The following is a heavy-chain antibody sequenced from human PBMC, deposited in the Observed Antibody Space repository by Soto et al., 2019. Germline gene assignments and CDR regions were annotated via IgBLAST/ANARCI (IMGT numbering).Heavy chain of an antibody. V-gene: IGHV4-39*01. CDR2: IYYSGST. D-gene: IGHD3-9*01. Sequence: QLQLQESGPGLVKPSETLSLTCTVSGGSISSSSYYWGWIRQPPGKGLEWIGSIYYSGSTYYNPSLKSRVTISVDTSKNQFSLKLSSVTAADTAVYYCARQSGRAFDILTGPPFDYWGQGTLVTVSS. CDR1: GGSISSSSYY. J-gene: IGHJ4*02. CDR3: ARQSGRAFDILTGPPFDY.